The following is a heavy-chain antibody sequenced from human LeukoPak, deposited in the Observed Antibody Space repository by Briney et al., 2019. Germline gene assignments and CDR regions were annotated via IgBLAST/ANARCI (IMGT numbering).Heavy chain of an antibody. CDR1: GGSISSYY. CDR3: ASLYSGSYPGY. Sequence: SETLSLTCSVSGGSISSYYWGWIRQPPGKGLEWIGSIYYSGSTYYNPSLKSRVTISVDTSKNQFSLKLSSVTAADTAVYYCASLYSGSYPGYWGQGTLVTVSS. D-gene: IGHD1-26*01. CDR2: IYYSGST. V-gene: IGHV4-39*01. J-gene: IGHJ4*02.